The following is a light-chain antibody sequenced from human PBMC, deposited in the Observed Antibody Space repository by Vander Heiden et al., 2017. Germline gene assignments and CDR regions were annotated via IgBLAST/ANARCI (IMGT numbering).Light chain of an antibody. CDR1: SSDVGGYNF. Sequence: QSALTQPRSVSGSPGQSVTISCTGTSSDVGGYNFVSWYQQHPGKAPKLMIYDVSKRPSGVPDRFSGSKSGNTASLTISGLQAEDEADYYGCSYAGSYTFAFGGGTKLTVL. V-gene: IGLV2-11*01. CDR2: DVS. J-gene: IGLJ2*01. CDR3: CSYAGSYTFA.